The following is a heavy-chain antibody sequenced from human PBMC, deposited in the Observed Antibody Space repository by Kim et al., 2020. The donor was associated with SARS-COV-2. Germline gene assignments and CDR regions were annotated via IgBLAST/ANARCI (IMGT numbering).Heavy chain of an antibody. CDR2: IRSKVNGYAT. CDR1: GFTFSDSA. CDR3: TRVPGTTLAFLDAFDI. V-gene: IGHV3-73*01. D-gene: IGHD1-1*01. J-gene: IGHJ3*02. Sequence: GGSLRLSCVASGFTFSDSAMHWVRRASGKGLEWVGRIRSKVNGYATAYSASVRGRFTISRDDSRNTAYLQMNSLKTEDTAVYYCTRVPGTTLAFLDAFDI.